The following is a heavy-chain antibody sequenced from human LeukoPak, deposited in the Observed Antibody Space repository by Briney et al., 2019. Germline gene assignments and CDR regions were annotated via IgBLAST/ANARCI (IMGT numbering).Heavy chain of an antibody. V-gene: IGHV1-24*01. CDR1: GYTLTELS. CDR3: ATGDVSVYDKLFDY. CDR2: FDPEDGET. Sequence: ASVKVSCKVSGYTLTELSMHWVRQAPGKGLEWMGGFDPEDGETIYAQKFQGRVTMTEDTSTDTAYMELSSLRSEDTAVYYCATGDVSVYDKLFDYWGQGTLVTVSS. J-gene: IGHJ4*02. D-gene: IGHD5/OR15-5a*01.